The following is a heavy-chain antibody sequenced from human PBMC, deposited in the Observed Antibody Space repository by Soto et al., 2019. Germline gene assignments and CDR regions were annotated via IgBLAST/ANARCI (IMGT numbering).Heavy chain of an antibody. CDR3: ARDPGYSYGSEFYYYGMDV. J-gene: IGHJ6*02. Sequence: LETLSLTCTVSGGSISSYYWSWIRQPPGKGLEWIGYIYYSGSTNYNPSLKSRVTISVDTSKNQFSLKLSSVTAADTAVYYCARDPGYSYGSEFYYYGMDVWGQGTTVTVSS. CDR2: IYYSGST. D-gene: IGHD5-18*01. CDR1: GGSISSYY. V-gene: IGHV4-59*01.